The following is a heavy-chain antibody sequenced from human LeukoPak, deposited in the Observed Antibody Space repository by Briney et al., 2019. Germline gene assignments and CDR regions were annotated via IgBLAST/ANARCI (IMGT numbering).Heavy chain of an antibody. V-gene: IGHV3-30-3*01. J-gene: IGHJ4*02. CDR1: GFTFSSYA. CDR2: ISYDGSNK. CDR3: ARDVEPDWYRGYFDY. Sequence: GGSLRLSCAASGFTFSSYAMHWVRQAPGKGLEWVAVISYDGSNKYYADSVKGRFTISRDNSKNTLYLQMNSLRAEDTAVYYCARDVEPDWYRGYFDYWGQGTLVTVSS. D-gene: IGHD3-9*01.